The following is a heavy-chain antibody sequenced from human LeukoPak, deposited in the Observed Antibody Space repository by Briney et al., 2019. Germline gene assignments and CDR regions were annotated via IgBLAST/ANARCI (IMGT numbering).Heavy chain of an antibody. CDR2: IGYRGGSI. V-gene: IGHV3-23*01. Sequence: PGGSLRLSCAASGITFSNYAMSWVRQAPGKGLEWVSIIGYRGGSIYYAYSVKGRFTISRDNSKNTLYLQMNSLRAEDTAVYYCAKDRGSYGSEYFQHWGQGTLVTVSS. D-gene: IGHD5-18*01. CDR1: GITFSNYA. CDR3: AKDRGSYGSEYFQH. J-gene: IGHJ1*01.